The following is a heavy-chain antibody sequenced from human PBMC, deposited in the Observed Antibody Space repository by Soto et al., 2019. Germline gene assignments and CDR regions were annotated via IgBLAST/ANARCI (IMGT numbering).Heavy chain of an antibody. J-gene: IGHJ3*01. Sequence: EARLVESGGGVVRPGGSLRLSCAASGFPFDDYGMTWVRQVPGKGLEWVAGIDWNGVRTTYADSVKGRSTIARDNAHNSLYLQMDGPPAEQTGLYYSSIAYDFDGYFDAWGQGT. D-gene: IGHD5-12*01. CDR3: SIAYDFDGYFDA. V-gene: IGHV3-20*04. CDR1: GFPFDDYG. CDR2: IDWNGVRT.